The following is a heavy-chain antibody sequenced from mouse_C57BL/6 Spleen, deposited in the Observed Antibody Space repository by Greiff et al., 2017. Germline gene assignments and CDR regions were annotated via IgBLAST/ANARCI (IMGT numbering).Heavy chain of an antibody. Sequence: QVQLKQPGAELVKPGASVKLSCKASGYTFTSYWMQWVKQRPGQGLEWLGEIGPSDSYTNYNQKFKGKATLSVDTSSSTAYMQLSSLTSEDSAVYYCARGDDPTWFAYWGQGTLVTVSA. J-gene: IGHJ3*01. V-gene: IGHV1-50*01. CDR1: GYTFTSYW. CDR3: ARGDDPTWFAY. CDR2: IGPSDSYT.